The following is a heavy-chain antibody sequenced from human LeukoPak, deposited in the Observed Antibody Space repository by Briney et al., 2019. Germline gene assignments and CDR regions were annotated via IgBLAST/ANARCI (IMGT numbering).Heavy chain of an antibody. V-gene: IGHV4-34*01. J-gene: IGHJ4*02. CDR1: GGSFSGYS. D-gene: IGHD2-15*01. CDR3: VREILYCSGGSCYRGPFDN. CDR2: INHSGGT. Sequence: PSETLSLTCAVYGGSFSGYSWSWIRQPPGKGLGWIGEINHSGGTNYNPSLKSRVTIFVDTSKNQFSLKLNSVTAADTAVYYCVREILYCSGGSCYRGPFDNWGQGTLVTVSA.